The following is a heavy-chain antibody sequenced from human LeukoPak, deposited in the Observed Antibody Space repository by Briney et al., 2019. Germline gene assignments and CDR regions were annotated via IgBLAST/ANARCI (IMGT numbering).Heavy chain of an antibody. CDR3: ARGPSLLWFGGPFDY. J-gene: IGHJ4*02. V-gene: IGHV4-61*02. Sequence: SETLSLTCTVSGGSISSGSYYWSWIRQPAGKGLEWIGRIYTSGSTNYNPSLKSRVTISVDTSKNQFSLKLSSVTAADTAVYYCARGPSLLWFGGPFDYWGQGTLVTVSS. CDR2: IYTSGST. CDR1: GGSISSGSYY. D-gene: IGHD3-10*01.